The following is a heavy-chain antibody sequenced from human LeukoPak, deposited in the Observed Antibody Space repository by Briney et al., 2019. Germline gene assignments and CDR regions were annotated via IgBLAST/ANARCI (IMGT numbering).Heavy chain of an antibody. CDR2: IYYTGST. J-gene: IGHJ4*02. CDR1: RGSISSSGYY. CDR3: VKSGGYGLIDY. Sequence: SETLSLTCTLSRGSISSSGYYWGWIRQPPGKGLEWIGSIYYTGSTYYNASLQSRVTISIDMSKNQFSLRLSSVTAADTAMYYCVKSGGYGLIDYWGQGTLVTVSS. V-gene: IGHV4-39*01. D-gene: IGHD6-19*01.